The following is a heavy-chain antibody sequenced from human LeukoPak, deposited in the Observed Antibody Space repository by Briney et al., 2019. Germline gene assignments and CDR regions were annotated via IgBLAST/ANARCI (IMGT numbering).Heavy chain of an antibody. Sequence: ASVKVSCKASGYTFTSYYMHWVRQAPGQGLEWMGIINPSGGSTSYAQKFQGRVTMTRDTSTSTVYMELSSLRSEDTAVYYCARDTSSGSGSQISWFFDLWGRGTLVTVSS. D-gene: IGHD3-10*01. V-gene: IGHV1-46*01. J-gene: IGHJ2*01. CDR3: ARDTSSGSGSQISWFFDL. CDR1: GYTFTSYY. CDR2: INPSGGST.